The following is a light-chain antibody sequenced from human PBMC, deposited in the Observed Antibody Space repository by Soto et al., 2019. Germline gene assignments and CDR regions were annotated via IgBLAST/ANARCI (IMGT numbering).Light chain of an antibody. CDR3: ISVTSSCSNV. Sequence: QSVLTQPASVSGSPGQSIAISCTGTSSDVGSYNSVSWYQQYPGKAPKLMIHDVNNRPSGISDRVSGSKSGNTASLTISRLQVYDEAYYYCISVTSSCSNVCGSGTKVTVL. CDR2: DVN. J-gene: IGLJ1*01. CDR1: SSDVGSYNS. V-gene: IGLV2-14*03.